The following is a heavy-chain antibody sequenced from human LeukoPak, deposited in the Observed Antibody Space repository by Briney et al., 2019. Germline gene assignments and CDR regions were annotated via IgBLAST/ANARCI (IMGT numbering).Heavy chain of an antibody. Sequence: GKSLRLSCVASGFTFSRCGMHWVRQAPGKGLEWVAVIWYDGSIEYYADSVKGRFTVSKDNSKNTLYLQMNTLRAEDTAVYYCAKADEMNMDYWGQGTLVTVSS. D-gene: IGHD2/OR15-2a*01. V-gene: IGHV3-33*06. J-gene: IGHJ4*02. CDR1: GFTFSRCG. CDR3: AKADEMNMDY. CDR2: IWYDGSIE.